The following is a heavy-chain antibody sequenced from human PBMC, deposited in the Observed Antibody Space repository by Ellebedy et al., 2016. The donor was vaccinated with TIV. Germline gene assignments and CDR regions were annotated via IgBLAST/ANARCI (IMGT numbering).Heavy chain of an antibody. D-gene: IGHD2-2*01. Sequence: ASVKVSCXASGYTFTSYYMHWVRQAPGQGLEWMGIINPSGGSTSYAQKFQGRVTMTRDTSTSTVYMELSSLRSEDTAVYYCAREVCSSTSCYYYYGMDVWGQGTTVTVSS. V-gene: IGHV1-46*01. CDR2: INPSGGST. J-gene: IGHJ6*02. CDR3: AREVCSSTSCYYYYGMDV. CDR1: GYTFTSYY.